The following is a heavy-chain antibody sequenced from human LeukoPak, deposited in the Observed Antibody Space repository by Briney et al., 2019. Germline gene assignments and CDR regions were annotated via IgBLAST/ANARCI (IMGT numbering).Heavy chain of an antibody. CDR3: AKGPHRDY. CDR1: GFTFSNYA. J-gene: IGHJ4*02. Sequence: GGSLRLSCAASGFTFSNYAMSWVRQAPGKGLEWVSSLNGRGDSPYYADSVKGRFTISRDNSKNTLYLQMHSLRVEDTAVYYCAKGPHRDYWGQGTLLTVSS. CDR2: LNGRGDSP. V-gene: IGHV3-23*01.